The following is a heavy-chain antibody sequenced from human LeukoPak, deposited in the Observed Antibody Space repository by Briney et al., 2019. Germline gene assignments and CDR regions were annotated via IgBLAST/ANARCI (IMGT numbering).Heavy chain of an antibody. CDR2: IIPILGIA. Sequence: ASVKVSCKASGGTFSSYAISWVRQAPGQGLEWMGRIIPILGIANYAQKFQGRVTITADKSTSAAYMELSSLRSEDTAVYYCARATVVTTVFDYWGQGTLVTASS. J-gene: IGHJ4*02. D-gene: IGHD4-4*01. V-gene: IGHV1-69*04. CDR1: GGTFSSYA. CDR3: ARATVVTTVFDY.